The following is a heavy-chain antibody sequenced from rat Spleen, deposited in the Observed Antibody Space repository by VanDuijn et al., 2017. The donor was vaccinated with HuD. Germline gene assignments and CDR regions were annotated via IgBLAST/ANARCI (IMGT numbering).Heavy chain of an antibody. D-gene: IGHD2-5*01. Sequence: EVQLQESGPGLVKPSHSLSLTCSVTDYSITSNYWGWIRKFPGNKMEWMGYIDFSGSTGYNPSLKARISITRDLSKNQFFLQLNSVSTEDTAIYYCARYRDTYGHVGIFDYWGQGVRVTVSP. V-gene: IGHV3-1*01. CDR2: IDFSGST. CDR1: DYSITSNY. J-gene: IGHJ2*01. CDR3: ARYRDTYGHVGIFDY.